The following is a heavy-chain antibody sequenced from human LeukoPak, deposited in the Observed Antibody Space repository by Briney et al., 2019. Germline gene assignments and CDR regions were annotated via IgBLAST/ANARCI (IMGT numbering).Heavy chain of an antibody. J-gene: IGHJ4*02. Sequence: GGSLRLSCAASGFTFSSYSMNWVRQAPGKGLEWVSSISSSSSYIYYADSVKGRFTISRDNAKNSLYLQMNSLRAEDTAVYYCARGGSGSFPLSYFFDYWGPGTLVTVSS. CDR1: GFTFSSYS. CDR2: ISSSSSYI. CDR3: ARGGSGSFPLSYFFDY. V-gene: IGHV3-21*01. D-gene: IGHD3-10*01.